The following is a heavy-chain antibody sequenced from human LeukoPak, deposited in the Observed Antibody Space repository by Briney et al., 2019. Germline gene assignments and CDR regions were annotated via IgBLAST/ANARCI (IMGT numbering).Heavy chain of an antibody. Sequence: GRSLRLSCAASGFTFSSYAMHWVRQAPGKGLEWVAVISYDGSNKYYADSVKGRFTISRDNSKNTLYLQMNSLRAEDTAVYYCARDSQQQLVLDYWGQGTLVTVSS. J-gene: IGHJ4*02. CDR1: GFTFSSYA. D-gene: IGHD6-13*01. V-gene: IGHV3-30*04. CDR2: ISYDGSNK. CDR3: ARDSQQQLVLDY.